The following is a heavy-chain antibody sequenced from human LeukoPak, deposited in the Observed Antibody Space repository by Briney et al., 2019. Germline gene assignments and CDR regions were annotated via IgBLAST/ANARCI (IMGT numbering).Heavy chain of an antibody. J-gene: IGHJ6*03. CDR2: IRYDGSNK. CDR3: AKTPVATIIAYYYYYMDV. Sequence: PGGSLRLSCAASGFTFSSYVMHWVRQAPGKGLEWVAFIRYDGSNKYYADSVKGRFTISRDNSKNTLYLQMNSLRAEDTAVYYCAKTPVATIIAYYYYYMDVWGKGTTVTISS. V-gene: IGHV3-30*02. CDR1: GFTFSSYV. D-gene: IGHD5-12*01.